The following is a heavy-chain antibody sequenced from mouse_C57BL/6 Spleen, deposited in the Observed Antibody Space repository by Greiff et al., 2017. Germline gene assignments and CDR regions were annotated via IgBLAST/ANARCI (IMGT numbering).Heavy chain of an antibody. V-gene: IGHV1-50*01. Sequence: QVQLQQPGAELVKPGASVKLSCKASGYTFTSYWMQWVKQRPGQGLEWIGEIDPSDSYTNYNQKFKGKATLTVDTSSSTAYMQLSSLTSEDSAVYYCASRVITTVVATPYAMDYWGQGTSVTVSS. CDR1: GYTFTSYW. CDR3: ASRVITTVVATPYAMDY. CDR2: IDPSDSYT. J-gene: IGHJ4*01. D-gene: IGHD1-1*01.